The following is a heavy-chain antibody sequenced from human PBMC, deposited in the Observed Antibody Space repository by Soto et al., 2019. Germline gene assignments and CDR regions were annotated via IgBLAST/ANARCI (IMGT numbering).Heavy chain of an antibody. CDR2: IRPDGNEI. V-gene: IGHV3-7*01. CDR1: GFTLSTYW. CDR3: GTDQWGGAFGI. Sequence: HPGGSLRLSCVASGFTLSTYWMAWVRQTPGKGLEFVANIRPDGNEINYVDSVKGRFTISRDNAKNSLFLQMNSLRHDDTAVYYCGTDQWGGAFGIGGQGTTVTVSS. D-gene: IGHD3-10*01. J-gene: IGHJ3*02.